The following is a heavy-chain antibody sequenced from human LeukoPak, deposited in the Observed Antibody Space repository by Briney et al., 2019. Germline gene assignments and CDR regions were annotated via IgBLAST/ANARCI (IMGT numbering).Heavy chain of an antibody. CDR3: ARDPEVGAFDY. V-gene: IGHV3-30*03. D-gene: IGHD1-26*01. Sequence: GGSLRLSCAASGFTFDDYGMSWVRQAPGKGLEWVAVISYDGSNKYYADSVKGRFTISRDNSKNTLYLQMNSLRAEDTAVYYCARDPEVGAFDYWGQGTLVTVSS. CDR2: ISYDGSNK. J-gene: IGHJ4*02. CDR1: GFTFDDYG.